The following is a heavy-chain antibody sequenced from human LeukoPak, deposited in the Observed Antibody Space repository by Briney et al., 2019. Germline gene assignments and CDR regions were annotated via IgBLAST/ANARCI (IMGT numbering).Heavy chain of an antibody. V-gene: IGHV7-4-1*02. D-gene: IGHD3-10*01. CDR1: GYTFTSYA. J-gene: IGHJ6*03. CDR2: INTNTGNP. CDR3: ARGPELLWFGELFISYYYYMDV. Sequence: ASVKVSCKASGYTFTSYAMNWVRQAPGQGLEWMGWINTNTGNPTYAQGFTGRFVFSLDTSVSTAYQQISSLKAEDTAVYYCARGPELLWFGELFISYYYYMDVWGKGTTVTVSS.